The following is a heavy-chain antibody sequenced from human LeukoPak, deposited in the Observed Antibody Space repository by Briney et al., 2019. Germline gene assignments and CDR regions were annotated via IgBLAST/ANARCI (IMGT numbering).Heavy chain of an antibody. CDR1: LYTFTNYY. CDR2: IDPRDGST. D-gene: IGHD2-15*01. J-gene: IGHJ4*02. CDR3: ARVYCSGGSCYEFDF. Sequence: ASVKVSCKPALYTFTNYYMQCVPQAPGQGREWMGIIDPRDGSTSYAQKCQGRVTVTRDTSTSTVYMELSSLRSEDTAVYYCARVYCSGGSCYEFDFWGQGTLVTVSS. V-gene: IGHV1-46*03.